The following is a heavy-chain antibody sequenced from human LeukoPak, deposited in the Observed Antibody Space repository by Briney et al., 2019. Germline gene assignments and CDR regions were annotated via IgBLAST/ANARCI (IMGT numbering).Heavy chain of an antibody. D-gene: IGHD4-23*01. J-gene: IGHJ4*02. CDR2: IEQDGREK. CDR3: ARERQGTSHYDGKESFDY. V-gene: IGHV3-7*01. Sequence: GRSLKLSCVASAFTFSNSWMSWVRQVPGKGLEWVANIEQDGREKNYVDSVKGRFTISRDNGKNSLYLEMNSLRAEDTAVYYCARERQGTSHYDGKESFDYWGQGTLVTVSS. CDR1: AFTFSNSW.